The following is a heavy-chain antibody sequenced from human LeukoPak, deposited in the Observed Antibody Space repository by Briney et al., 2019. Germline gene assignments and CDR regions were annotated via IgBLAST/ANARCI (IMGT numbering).Heavy chain of an antibody. V-gene: IGHV4-38-2*02. D-gene: IGHD3-16*01. Sequence: SETLSLTCTVSGYSIGSGYYWVWLRQPPGKGLEWIGSIYHSASTSYHPSLKSRVTISVDTSKNPFSLNLTSVTGADTAVYYCAGVWDSFSGGWYDPWGQGTLVIVSS. CDR2: IYHSAST. J-gene: IGHJ5*02. CDR3: AGVWDSFSGGWYDP. CDR1: GYSIGSGYY.